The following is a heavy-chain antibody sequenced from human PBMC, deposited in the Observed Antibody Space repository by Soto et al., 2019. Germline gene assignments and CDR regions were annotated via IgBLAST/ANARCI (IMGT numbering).Heavy chain of an antibody. CDR3: ARVPGYCSSTSCYDYYMDV. Sequence: GGSLRLSCAASGFTFSSYSMNWVRQAPGKGLEWVSSISSSSSYIYYADSVKGRFTISRDNAKNSLYLQMNSLRAEDTAVYYCARVPGYCSSTSCYDYYMDVWGKGTTVTVSS. J-gene: IGHJ6*03. CDR1: GFTFSSYS. CDR2: ISSSSSYI. V-gene: IGHV3-21*01. D-gene: IGHD2-2*01.